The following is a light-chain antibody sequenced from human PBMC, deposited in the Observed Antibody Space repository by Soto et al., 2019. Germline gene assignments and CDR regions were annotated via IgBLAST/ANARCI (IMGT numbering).Light chain of an antibody. V-gene: IGKV3-20*01. CDR3: QQYGGSPTT. Sequence: EIVLTQSPGTLSLSPGERATLSCRARQRLSISYIAWYQQKPGQAPRLLVQGASRRATGIPDRFSGSGSGTDFTLTISRLEPEDFEVYYCQQYGGSPTTFGQGTKVEIK. CDR1: QRLSISY. CDR2: GAS. J-gene: IGKJ1*01.